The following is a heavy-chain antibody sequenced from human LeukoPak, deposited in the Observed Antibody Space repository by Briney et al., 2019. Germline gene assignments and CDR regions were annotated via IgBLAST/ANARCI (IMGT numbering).Heavy chain of an antibody. D-gene: IGHD5-18*01. Sequence: PGRSLRLSCAASGFTFSSYGMHWVRQAPGKGLERVAVIWYDGSNKYYADSVKGRFTISRDNSKNTLYLQMNSLRAEDTAVYYCAKGSDSHYYYYYMDVWGKGTTVTVSS. V-gene: IGHV3-33*06. J-gene: IGHJ6*03. CDR2: IWYDGSNK. CDR3: AKGSDSHYYYYYMDV. CDR1: GFTFSSYG.